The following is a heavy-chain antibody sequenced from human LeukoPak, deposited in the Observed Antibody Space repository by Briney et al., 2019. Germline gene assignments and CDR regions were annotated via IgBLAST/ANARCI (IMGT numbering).Heavy chain of an antibody. V-gene: IGHV1-69*01. CDR3: ARGPEEKSSPFSNWFDS. J-gene: IGHJ5*01. CDR1: GGTFSSYA. CDR2: IIPIFGTA. D-gene: IGHD2-2*01. Sequence: GSSVKVSCKASGGTFSSYAISWVRQAPGQGLEWMGGIIPIFGTANYAQKFQGRVTITADESTSTAYMELSSLRSEDTAVYYCARGPEEKSSPFSNWFDSWGQGTLVTVSS.